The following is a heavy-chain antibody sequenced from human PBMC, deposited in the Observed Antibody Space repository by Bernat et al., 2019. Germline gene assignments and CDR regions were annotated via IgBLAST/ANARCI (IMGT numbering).Heavy chain of an antibody. V-gene: IGHV3-23*01. CDR2: ISGRGGST. Sequence: EVQLLESGGGLVQPGGSLRLSCAASGFTFSSYAMSWVRQAPGKGLEWVSAISGRGGSTYYADSVKGRFTISRDNSKNTLYLQMNSLRAEDTAVYYCAKFGSMVQGVIACLGLDYWGQGTLVTVSS. J-gene: IGHJ4*02. D-gene: IGHD3-10*01. CDR1: GFTFSSYA. CDR3: AKFGSMVQGVIACLGLDY.